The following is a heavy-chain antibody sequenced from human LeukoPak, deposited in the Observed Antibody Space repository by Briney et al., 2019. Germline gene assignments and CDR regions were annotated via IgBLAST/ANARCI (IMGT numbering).Heavy chain of an antibody. D-gene: IGHD3-10*01. CDR2: INWNGGSR. CDR3: ARDLGIVMIRGPYPNNYAMDV. J-gene: IGHJ6*02. Sequence: PGGSLRLSCAASGFTFDDYAMHWVRQAPGKGLEWVSSINWNGGSRDCADSVKGRFTISRDNAKNSLYLQMNSLRAEDTALYYCARDLGIVMIRGPYPNNYAMDVWGQGTTVTVSS. CDR1: GFTFDDYA. V-gene: IGHV3-9*01.